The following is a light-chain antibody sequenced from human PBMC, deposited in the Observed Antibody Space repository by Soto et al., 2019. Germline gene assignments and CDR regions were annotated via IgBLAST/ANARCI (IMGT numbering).Light chain of an antibody. CDR3: CSYAGSFYR. Sequence: QSVLTQPRSVSGAPGQSVTISCTGTSSDVGGYNYVSWYQQHPGKAPKLMIYDVSKRPSGVPDRFSGSKSGNTASLTISGLQAEDEADDYCCSYAGSFYRFASGIKVT. J-gene: IGLJ1*01. V-gene: IGLV2-11*01. CDR2: DVS. CDR1: SSDVGGYNY.